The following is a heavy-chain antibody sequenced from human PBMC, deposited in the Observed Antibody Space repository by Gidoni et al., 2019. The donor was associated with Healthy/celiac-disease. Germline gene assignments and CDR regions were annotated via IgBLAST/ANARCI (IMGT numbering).Heavy chain of an antibody. J-gene: IGHJ4*02. CDR1: GFTFDDYT. D-gene: IGHD5-12*01. CDR3: AKVRNRRWLQLNYFDY. Sequence: EVQLVESVGVVVQPGGSLRLSCAASGFTFDDYTMHWVRQVPGKGLEWVSLIRWDGGSTYYADSVKCRFTISRDNSKNSLYLQMNSLRTEDTALYYCAKVRNRRWLQLNYFDYWGQGTLVTVSS. CDR2: IRWDGGST. V-gene: IGHV3-43*01.